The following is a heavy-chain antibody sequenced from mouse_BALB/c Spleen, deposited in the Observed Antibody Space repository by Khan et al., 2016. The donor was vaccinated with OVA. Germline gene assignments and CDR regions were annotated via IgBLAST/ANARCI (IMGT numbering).Heavy chain of an antibody. CDR3: TRSYDSYYFDY. D-gene: IGHD2-4*01. Sequence: VQLQQSGTVLARPGASVKMSCKASGYSFTTYWIHWITQRPGQGLEWIGAIYPGISDTRYNQKFKGKAKLTAVTSANTAYMELSSLINEDSVVYYCTRSYDSYYFDYWGQGTTLTVSS. CDR1: GYSFTTYW. V-gene: IGHV1-5*01. CDR2: IYPGISDT. J-gene: IGHJ2*01.